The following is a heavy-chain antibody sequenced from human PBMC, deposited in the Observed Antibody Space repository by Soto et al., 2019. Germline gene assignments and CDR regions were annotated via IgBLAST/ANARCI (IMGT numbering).Heavy chain of an antibody. J-gene: IGHJ6*02. V-gene: IGHV3-48*03. Sequence: GGSLRLSCAASGFTFSSYEMNWVRQAPGKGLEWVSYISSSGSTIYYADSVKGRFTISRDNAKNSLYLQMNSLRAEDTAVYYCAREVQLGDYYYYYGMDVWGQGTTVTASS. D-gene: IGHD6-13*01. CDR2: ISSSGSTI. CDR3: AREVQLGDYYYYYGMDV. CDR1: GFTFSSYE.